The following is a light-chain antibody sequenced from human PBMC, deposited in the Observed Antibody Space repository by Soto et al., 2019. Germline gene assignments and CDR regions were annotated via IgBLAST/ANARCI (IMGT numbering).Light chain of an antibody. Sequence: QSALTQPASVSGSPGQSITISCSGTSSNIGGYNVVSWYQQHPGKAPKVIVYEGIKRPSGVSDRFSGSTSGSPASLTISGLQAENEAEYYCCSYVGATTYVFGSGTKLTVL. V-gene: IGLV2-23*01. CDR1: SSNIGGYNV. J-gene: IGLJ1*01. CDR2: EGI. CDR3: CSYVGATTYV.